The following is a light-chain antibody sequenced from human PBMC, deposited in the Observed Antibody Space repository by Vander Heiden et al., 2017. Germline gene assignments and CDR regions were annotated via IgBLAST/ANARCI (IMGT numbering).Light chain of an antibody. V-gene: IGKV2-28*01. CDR3: MQALQTPWT. Sequence: DIVMTQSPLSLPVTPGEPASISCRSSQSLLHSNGYNYLDWYLQKPGQSPQLLIYLGSNRASGVPDRFSGSGSGTDFTLKISRVEAEDVGVYYCMQALQTPWTFGSGTKVDIK. J-gene: IGKJ3*01. CDR1: QSLLHSNGYNY. CDR2: LGS.